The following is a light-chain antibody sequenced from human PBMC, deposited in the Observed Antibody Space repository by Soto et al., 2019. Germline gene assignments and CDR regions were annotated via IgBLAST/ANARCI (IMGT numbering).Light chain of an antibody. Sequence: EIVLTQSPATLSLSPGERATLSCRASQSVSSYFAWYQQSPGQAPRLLIYHASKRASGIPARFSGSGSGTELTLTISSLEPEDFAVYYCQQHSTWPWTFGQGTKVEIK. J-gene: IGKJ1*01. CDR2: HAS. CDR1: QSVSSY. CDR3: QQHSTWPWT. V-gene: IGKV3-11*01.